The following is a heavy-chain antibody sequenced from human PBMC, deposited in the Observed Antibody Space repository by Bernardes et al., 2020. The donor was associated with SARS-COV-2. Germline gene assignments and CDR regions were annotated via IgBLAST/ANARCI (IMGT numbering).Heavy chain of an antibody. CDR2: IYYSGST. J-gene: IGHJ4*02. Sequence: SETLSLTCTVSGGSISSYYWSWIRQPPGKGLEWIGYIYYSGSTNYNPSLKSRVTISVDTSKNQFSLKLSSVTAADTAVYYCARGYYDFWSGYYRGAYYFDYWGQGTLVTVSS. CDR3: ARGYYDFWSGYYRGAYYFDY. V-gene: IGHV4-59*01. D-gene: IGHD3-3*01. CDR1: GGSISSYY.